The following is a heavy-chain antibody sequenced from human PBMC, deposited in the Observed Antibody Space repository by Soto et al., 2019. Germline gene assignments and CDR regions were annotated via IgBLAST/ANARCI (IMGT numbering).Heavy chain of an antibody. CDR1: GGSFSGYY. J-gene: IGHJ5*02. CDR3: ARGPDGSGRSNWFDP. Sequence: QVQLQQWGAGLLKPSETLSLTCAVYGGSFSGYYWSWIRQPPGKGLEWIGEINHSGSTNYNPSLKSRVTISVDTSKNQFSLKLSSVTAADTAVYYCARGPDGSGRSNWFDPWGQGTLVTVSS. V-gene: IGHV4-34*01. D-gene: IGHD3-10*01. CDR2: INHSGST.